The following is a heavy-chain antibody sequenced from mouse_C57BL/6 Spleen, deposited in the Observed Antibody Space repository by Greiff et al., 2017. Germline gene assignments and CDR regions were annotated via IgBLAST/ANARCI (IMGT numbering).Heavy chain of an antibody. D-gene: IGHD4-1*01. CDR1: GFTFTDYY. Sequence: EVKLMESGGGLVQPGGSLSLSCAASGFTFTDYYMSWVRQPPGKALEWLGFIRNKANGYTTEYSASVKGRFTISRDNSQSILYLQMNALRAEESATYYCARSPPGTAWFAYWGQGTLVTVSA. J-gene: IGHJ3*01. CDR2: IRNKANGYTT. CDR3: ARSPPGTAWFAY. V-gene: IGHV7-3*01.